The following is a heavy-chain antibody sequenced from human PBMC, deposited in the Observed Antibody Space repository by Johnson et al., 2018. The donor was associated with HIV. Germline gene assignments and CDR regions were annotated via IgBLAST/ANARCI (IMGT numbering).Heavy chain of an antibody. CDR2: IGTAGDT. V-gene: IGHV3-13*01. CDR3: ARGMYYNFWSGYGIRWDAFDI. CDR1: GFTFSSYD. J-gene: IGHJ3*02. D-gene: IGHD3-3*01. Sequence: MHLVESGGGLVQPGGSLRLSCAASGFTFSSYDMHWVRQATGKGLEWVSAIGTAGDTYYPGSVKGRFTISREDAKSSLYLQMNSLRAGDTAVYYCARGMYYNFWSGYGIRWDAFDIWGQGTMVTVSS.